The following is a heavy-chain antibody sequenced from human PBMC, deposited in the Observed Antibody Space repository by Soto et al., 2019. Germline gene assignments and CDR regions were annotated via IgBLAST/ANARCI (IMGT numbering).Heavy chain of an antibody. CDR2: INPSGGST. CDR1: GYTFTSYY. J-gene: IGHJ6*02. CDR3: ARDRETSSSGWYEYYGMDV. D-gene: IGHD6-19*01. Sequence: ASVKVSCKASGYTFTSYYMHWVRQDPAQGLEWMGIINPSGGSTSYAQKFQGRVTMTRDTSTSTVYMELSSLRSEDTAVYYCARDRETSSSGWYEYYGMDVWGQGTAVTVSS. V-gene: IGHV1-46*01.